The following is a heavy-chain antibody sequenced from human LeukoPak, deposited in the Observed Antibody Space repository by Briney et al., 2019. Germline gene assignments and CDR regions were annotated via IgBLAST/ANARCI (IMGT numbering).Heavy chain of an antibody. CDR3: ARERGDYYDSSGYPSGAFDI. CDR1: GGSISSYY. CDR2: IYYSGST. V-gene: IGHV4-59*01. Sequence: SETLSLTCTVSGGSISSYYWSWIRQPPGKGLEWIGYIYYSGSTNYNPSLKSRVTISVDTSKNQFSLKLSSVTAADTAVYYCARERGDYYDSSGYPSGAFDIWGPGTMVTVSS. J-gene: IGHJ3*02. D-gene: IGHD3-22*01.